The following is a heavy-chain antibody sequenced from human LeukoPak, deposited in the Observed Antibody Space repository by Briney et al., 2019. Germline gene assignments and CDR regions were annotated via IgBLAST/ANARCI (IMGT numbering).Heavy chain of an antibody. CDR1: GYTFTSYD. CDR2: MNPNSGNT. D-gene: IGHD4-17*01. V-gene: IGHV1-8*03. CDR3: ARGLRTYYYYHMDV. Sequence: ASVKVSCKASGYTFTSYDINWVRQATGQGLEWMGWMNPNSGNTGYAQKFQGRVTITRNTSISTAYMELSSLRSEDTAVYYCARGLRTYYYYHMDVWGKGTTVTVSS. J-gene: IGHJ6*03.